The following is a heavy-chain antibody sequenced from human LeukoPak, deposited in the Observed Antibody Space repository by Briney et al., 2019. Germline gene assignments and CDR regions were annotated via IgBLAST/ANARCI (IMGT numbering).Heavy chain of an antibody. J-gene: IGHJ4*02. CDR1: GLTFSSKY. D-gene: IGHD2/OR15-2a*01. CDR2: IYSGGST. Sequence: GGSLRLSCAASGLTFSSKYMSWVRQTPGKGLEWVSVIYSGGSTYYADSVKGRFTISRDNSRNTLYLQMYSLRVEDTAVYYCATVSMGGYYFDYWGQGTLVTVSS. CDR3: ATVSMGGYYFDY. V-gene: IGHV3-53*01.